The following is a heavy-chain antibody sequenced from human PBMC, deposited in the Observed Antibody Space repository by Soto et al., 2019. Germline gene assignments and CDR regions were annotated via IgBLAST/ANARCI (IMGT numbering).Heavy chain of an antibody. Sequence: TSETRSPTCTVSGGSVSSNSYSWSWIRQPPGKGLEGIGSIYYIGTTNYNSSLKSRVTILLDTSRNHFSLKLSSAPAADPAVYYPTTGYTYYPNWDQGALITVSS. J-gene: IGHJ4*02. D-gene: IGHD3-16*01. CDR3: TTGYTYYPN. V-gene: IGHV4-61*03. CDR2: IYYIGTT. CDR1: GGSVSSNSYS.